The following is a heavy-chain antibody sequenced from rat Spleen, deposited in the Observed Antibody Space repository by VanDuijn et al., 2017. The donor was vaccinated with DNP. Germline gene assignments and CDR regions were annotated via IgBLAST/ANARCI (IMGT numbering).Heavy chain of an antibody. CDR2: ITPDGSTT. J-gene: IGHJ2*01. V-gene: IGHV5-35*01. Sequence: EVLLVESDGGLVQPGSPLKLSCAASGFSFRSNWLNWIRQAPGKGLEWVASITPDGSTTYYPDTVKGRFTISRDNAQNTLYRQMNKLGHDETAIYYCTKGPNYGGWSDYFDYWGQGVMVTVSS. CDR3: TKGPNYGGWSDYFDY. D-gene: IGHD1-11*01. CDR1: GFSFRSNW.